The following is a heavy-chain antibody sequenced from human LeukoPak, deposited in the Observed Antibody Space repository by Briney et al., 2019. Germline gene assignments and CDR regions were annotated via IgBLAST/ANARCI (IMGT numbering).Heavy chain of an antibody. V-gene: IGHV3-23*01. CDR3: AKALTVTTKNNWFDP. CDR1: GFTFNNYA. CDR2: ISSSGGST. Sequence: PGGSLRLSCAASGFTFNNYATNWVRQAPGKGLECVSSISSSGGSTFYADSVKGRFTISRDNSMNTLYLQMNSLRAEDTAVYYCAKALTVTTKNNWFDPWGQGTLVTVSS. D-gene: IGHD4-17*01. J-gene: IGHJ5*02.